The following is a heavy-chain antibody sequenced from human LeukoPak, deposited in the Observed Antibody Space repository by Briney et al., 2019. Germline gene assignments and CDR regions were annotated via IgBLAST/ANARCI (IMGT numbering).Heavy chain of an antibody. D-gene: IGHD4-17*01. J-gene: IGHJ5*02. CDR2: IIPIFGTA. CDR1: GGTFSSYA. V-gene: IGHV1-69*06. CDR3: ARDVYGDYRYNWFDP. Sequence: SVKVSCKASGGTFSSYAISWVRQAPGQGLECMGGIIPIFGTANYAQKFQGRVTITADKSTSTAYMELSSLRSEDTAVYYCARDVYGDYRYNWFDPWGQGTLVTVSS.